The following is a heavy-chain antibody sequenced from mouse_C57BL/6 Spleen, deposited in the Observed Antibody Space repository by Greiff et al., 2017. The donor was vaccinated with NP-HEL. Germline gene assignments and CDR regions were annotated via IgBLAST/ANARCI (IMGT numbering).Heavy chain of an antibody. CDR3: ARELGAGYFDV. V-gene: IGHV5-4*01. CDR2: ISDGGSYT. Sequence: EVMLVESGGGLVKPGGSLKLSCAASGFTFSSYAMSWVRQTPEKRLEWVATISDGGSYTYYPDNVKGRFTISRDNAKNNLYLQMSHLKSEDTAMYYCARELGAGYFDVWGTGTTVTVSS. J-gene: IGHJ1*03. CDR1: GFTFSSYA. D-gene: IGHD4-1*01.